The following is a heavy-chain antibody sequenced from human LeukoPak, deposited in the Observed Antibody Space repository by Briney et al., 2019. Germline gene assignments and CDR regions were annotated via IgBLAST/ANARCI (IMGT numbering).Heavy chain of an antibody. CDR2: IKQDGSEK. J-gene: IGHJ6*03. CDR3: ARDTMTPYFMDV. D-gene: IGHD2-2*01. CDR1: GFTFSSYW. V-gene: IGHV3-7*01. Sequence: GGSLRLSCAASGFTFSSYWMSWVRQAPGKGLEWVANIKQDGSEKYYADSVKGRFTISRDNARNSLYLQMDSLRVEDTAVYYCARDTMTPYFMDVWGKGTTVTISS.